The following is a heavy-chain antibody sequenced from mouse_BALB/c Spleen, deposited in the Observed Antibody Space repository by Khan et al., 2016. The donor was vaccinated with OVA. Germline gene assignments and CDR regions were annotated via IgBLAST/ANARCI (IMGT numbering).Heavy chain of an antibody. Sequence: VELVESGPGLVTPSQSLSITCTVSGFSLTDYGVSWIRQPPGKGLEWLGVIWGGGSTSYNSALKSRLSISKDNSKSQVFLKMNSLQTDDTAMYYCAKGVWSYYFALDYWGQGTSVTVSS. J-gene: IGHJ4*01. D-gene: IGHD2-10*02. CDR2: IWGGGST. CDR3: AKGVWSYYFALDY. V-gene: IGHV2-6-5*01. CDR1: GFSLTDYG.